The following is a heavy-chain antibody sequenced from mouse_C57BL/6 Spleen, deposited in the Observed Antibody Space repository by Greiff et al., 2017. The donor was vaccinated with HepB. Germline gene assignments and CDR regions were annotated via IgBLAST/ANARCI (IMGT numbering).Heavy chain of an antibody. Sequence: QVQLQQPGAELVKPGASVKLSCKASGYTFTSYWMQWVNQRPGQGLEWIGEIDPSDSYTNYNQKFTGKATLTVDTSSSTAYMQLSSLTSEDSAVYYCARRGLLEGDYAMDYWGQGTSVTVSS. J-gene: IGHJ4*01. CDR3: ARRGLLEGDYAMDY. CDR1: GYTFTSYW. D-gene: IGHD2-13*01. CDR2: IDPSDSYT. V-gene: IGHV1-50*01.